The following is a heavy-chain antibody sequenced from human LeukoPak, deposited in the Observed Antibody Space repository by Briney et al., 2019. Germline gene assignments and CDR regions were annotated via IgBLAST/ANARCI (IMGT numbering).Heavy chain of an antibody. D-gene: IGHD1-26*01. J-gene: IGHJ4*02. V-gene: IGHV4-59*01. CDR1: GGSINNYY. CDR2: IYYSGST. Sequence: PSETLSLTCTVSGGSINNYYWSWIRQPPGKGLEWIGYIYYSGSTNYNPSLKSRVTISVDTSKNQFSLKLSSVTAADTAVYYCARVGQESGSWKRFDYWGQGTLVTVSS. CDR3: ARVGQESGSWKRFDY.